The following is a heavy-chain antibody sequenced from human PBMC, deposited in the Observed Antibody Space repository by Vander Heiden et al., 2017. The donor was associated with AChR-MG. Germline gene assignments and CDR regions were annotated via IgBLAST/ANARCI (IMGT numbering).Heavy chain of an antibody. D-gene: IGHD2-2*01. J-gene: IGHJ2*01. Sequence: EVQLLESGGELVQSGGSLRLSCAASGFTFSNYAMSWVRQAPGKGLEWVSSISGSGGSRYYAGSVKGRFTISRDNSKNTLYLQVNSLRAEDTAVYYCARDREECSTMSCYVAWFFDLWGRGTLVTVSS. CDR3: ARDREECSTMSCYVAWFFDL. V-gene: IGHV3-23*01. CDR1: GFTFSNYA. CDR2: ISGSGGSR.